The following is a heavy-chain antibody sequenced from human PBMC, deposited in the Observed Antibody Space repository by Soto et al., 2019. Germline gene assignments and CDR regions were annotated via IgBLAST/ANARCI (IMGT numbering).Heavy chain of an antibody. CDR1: GGTFSNTA. Sequence: QVQLVQSGAEVKKPGSSVKVSCKASGGTFSNTAFIWVRQAPGQGLEWMGGIIPIFGAPNYAQKFQGRLMTSADDSASKAYMELNTLTSEDTAVYYCATPAEPLDTAMLKGLAHWGQGTRVTVSS. CDR2: IIPIFGAP. V-gene: IGHV1-69*01. D-gene: IGHD5-18*01. J-gene: IGHJ4*02. CDR3: ATPAEPLDTAMLKGLAH.